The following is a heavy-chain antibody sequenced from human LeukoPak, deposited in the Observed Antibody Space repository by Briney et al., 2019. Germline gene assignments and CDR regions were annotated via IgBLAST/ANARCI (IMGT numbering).Heavy chain of an antibody. CDR2: IYPGDSDT. V-gene: IGHV5-51*01. CDR1: GYSFTNYW. J-gene: IGHJ6*03. D-gene: IGHD2-2*01. Sequence: GESLKISCKGSGYSFTNYWIGWVRQMPGKGLEWMGIIYPGDSDTRYSPSFQGQVTISADKSISTAYLQWSSLKASDTAMYYCARVGYCSSTSCLYYYYMDVWGKGTTVTISS. CDR3: ARVGYCSSTSCLYYYYMDV.